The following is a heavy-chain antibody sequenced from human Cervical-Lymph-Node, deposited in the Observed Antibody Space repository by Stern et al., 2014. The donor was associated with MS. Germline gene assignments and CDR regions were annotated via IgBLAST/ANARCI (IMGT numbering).Heavy chain of an antibody. V-gene: IGHV1-69*09. J-gene: IGHJ6*02. Sequence: VQLVQSGAEVKKPGSSVKVSCKASGGTFSSYTISWVRQAPGQGLEWMGRIIPILGIANYAQKFQGRVTITADKSTSTAYMELSSLRSEDTAVYYCARDPRYSRYGMEVWGQGTTVTVSS. CDR1: GGTFSSYT. CDR3: ARDPRYSRYGMEV. D-gene: IGHD6-13*01. CDR2: IIPILGIA.